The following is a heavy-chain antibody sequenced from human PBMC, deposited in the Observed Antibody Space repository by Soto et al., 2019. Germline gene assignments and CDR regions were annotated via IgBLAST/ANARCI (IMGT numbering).Heavy chain of an antibody. J-gene: IGHJ6*02. Sequence: ASVKVSCKASGYTFTTYGVYWLRQAPGQGLEWMGWISAYNGNTNYADSVEGRFTISRDNSKNTVYLQMNSLRAEDTAVYYCVRGNYYYGMDVWGQGTTVTVSS. CDR2: ISAYNGNT. CDR1: GYTFTTYG. CDR3: VRGNYYYGMDV. V-gene: IGHV1-18*01.